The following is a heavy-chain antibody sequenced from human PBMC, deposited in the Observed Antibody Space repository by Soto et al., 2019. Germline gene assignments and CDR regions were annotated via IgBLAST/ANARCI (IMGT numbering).Heavy chain of an antibody. V-gene: IGHV4-59*01. CDR1: GGSISPYY. CDR3: TRDVALQHDTCYYDFSSATNNWFDS. J-gene: IGHJ5*01. D-gene: IGHD3-3*01. CDR2: ISYSGST. Sequence: SETLSLTCTVSGGSISPYYWSWIRQPPGKVLEWIGYISYSGSTNYNPSLKSRVTISVDTSKNQFSLKLSSETAADTAVYYCTRDVALQHDTCYYDFSSATNNWFDSWGQGTLVTVSS.